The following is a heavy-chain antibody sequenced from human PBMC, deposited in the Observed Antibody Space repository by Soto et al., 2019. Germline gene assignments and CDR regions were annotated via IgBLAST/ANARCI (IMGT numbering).Heavy chain of an antibody. D-gene: IGHD6-19*01. CDR1: GFTFSSYA. CDR3: ARDRGSSGWYGDYYYGMDV. V-gene: IGHV3-21*01. CDR2: ISSSSSYI. Sequence: EVQLLESGGGLVQSGGSLRLSCAASGFTFSSYAMSWVRQAPGKGLEWVSSISSSSSYIYYADSVKGRFTISRDNAKNSLYLQMNSLRAEDTAVYYCARDRGSSGWYGDYYYGMDVWGQGTTVTVSS. J-gene: IGHJ6*02.